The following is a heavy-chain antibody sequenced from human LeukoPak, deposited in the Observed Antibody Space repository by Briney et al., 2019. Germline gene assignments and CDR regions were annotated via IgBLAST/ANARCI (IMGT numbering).Heavy chain of an antibody. CDR2: INQDGSQK. CDR1: GFTFSDYW. Sequence: GGSLRLSCAASGFTFSDYWMHWVRQAPGKGLEWVANINQDGSQKYYVDSVKGRFTISRDNAKNSLYLQMNSLRAEDTAVYYCARALAAAGSYRGQGTLVTVSS. V-gene: IGHV3-7*01. D-gene: IGHD6-25*01. J-gene: IGHJ4*02. CDR3: ARALAAAGSY.